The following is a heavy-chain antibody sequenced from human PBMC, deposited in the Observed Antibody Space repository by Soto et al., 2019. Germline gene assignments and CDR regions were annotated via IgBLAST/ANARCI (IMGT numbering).Heavy chain of an antibody. CDR3: ASFSSRVRSLDP. J-gene: IGHJ5*02. CDR2: IYHSGST. V-gene: IGHV4-4*02. D-gene: IGHD3-3*01. CDR1: GGSISSSNW. Sequence: PSETLSLTCAVSGGSISSSNWWSWVRQPPGKGLEWIGEIYHSGSTNYNPSLKSRVTISVDKSKNQFSLKLSSVTAADTAVYYCASFSSRVRSLDPWGQGNLVTVSS.